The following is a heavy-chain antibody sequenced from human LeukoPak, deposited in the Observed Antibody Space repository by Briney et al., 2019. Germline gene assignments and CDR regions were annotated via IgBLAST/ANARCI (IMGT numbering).Heavy chain of an antibody. J-gene: IGHJ4*02. CDR2: INPNSGGT. V-gene: IGHV1-2*06. CDR1: GYTFTGYY. CDR3: ARADKSSGWYYFDY. D-gene: IGHD6-19*01. Sequence: ASVKVSCKASGYTFTGYYMHWVRRAPGQGLEWMGRINPNSGGTNYAQKFQGRVTMTRDTSISTAYMELSRLRSDDTAVYYCARADKSSGWYYFDYWGQGTLVTVSS.